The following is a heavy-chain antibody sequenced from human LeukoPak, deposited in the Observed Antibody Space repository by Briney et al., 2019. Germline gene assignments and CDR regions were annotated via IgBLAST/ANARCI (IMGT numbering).Heavy chain of an antibody. CDR3: AKVGDYYGSGSYGSYYFDY. CDR1: GFTFSSYA. Sequence: GGSLRLSCAASGFTFSSYAMSWVRQAPGKGLEWVSAISGSGGSTYYADSVKGRFTISRDNSKNTLYLQMNSLRAEDTAVYYCAKVGDYYGSGSYGSYYFDYWGQGALVTVSS. D-gene: IGHD3-10*01. J-gene: IGHJ4*02. V-gene: IGHV3-23*01. CDR2: ISGSGGST.